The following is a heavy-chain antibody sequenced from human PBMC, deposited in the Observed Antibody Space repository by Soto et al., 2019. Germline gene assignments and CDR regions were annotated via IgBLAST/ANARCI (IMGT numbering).Heavy chain of an antibody. D-gene: IGHD2-8*01. CDR3: ARATIVLMVYAPKYYFDY. V-gene: IGHV3-7*01. CDR2: IKQDGSEK. Sequence: GGSLRLSCAASGFTFSSYWMSWVRQAPGKGLEWVANIKQDGSEKYYVDSVKGRFTISRDNAKNSLYLQMNSLRAEDTAVYYCARATIVLMVYAPKYYFDYWGQGTLVTVSS. CDR1: GFTFSSYW. J-gene: IGHJ4*02.